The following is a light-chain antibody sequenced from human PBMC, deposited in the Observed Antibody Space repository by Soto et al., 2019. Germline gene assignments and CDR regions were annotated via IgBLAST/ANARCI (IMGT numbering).Light chain of an antibody. CDR1: QSVLYSSINKNY. V-gene: IGKV4-1*01. CDR3: HQFYSSPYT. Sequence: DIVMTQSPDSLAVSLGERATINCKSSQSVLYSSINKNYLACYQQKPGQPPKLLIYWASTRESGVPDRFSGSGSGTDFTLTISSLQAEDVAVYYCHQFYSSPYTFGQGTKLEIK. J-gene: IGKJ2*01. CDR2: WAS.